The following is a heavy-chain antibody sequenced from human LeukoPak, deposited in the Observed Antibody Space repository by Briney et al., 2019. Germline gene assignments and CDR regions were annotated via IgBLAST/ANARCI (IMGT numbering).Heavy chain of an antibody. CDR1: GGSISSSSYY. Sequence: SETLSLTCTVSGGSISSSSYYWGWIRHPPGKGLEWIGSIYYSGSTYYNPSLKSRVTISVDTSKNQFSLKLTSVTAADTAVYYCARYRAFDIWGRGTLVTVSS. CDR3: ARYRAFDI. J-gene: IGHJ3*02. V-gene: IGHV4-39*07. CDR2: IYYSGST.